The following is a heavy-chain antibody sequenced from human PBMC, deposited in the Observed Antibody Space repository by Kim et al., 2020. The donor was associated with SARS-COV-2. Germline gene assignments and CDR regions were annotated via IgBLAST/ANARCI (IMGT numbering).Heavy chain of an antibody. V-gene: IGHV3-53*04. CDR3: ATSLTVTTHYYYGMDV. J-gene: IGHJ6*02. Sequence: GGSLRLSCAASGFTVSSNYMSWVRQAPGKGLEWVSVIYSGGSTYYADSVKGRFTISRHNSKNTLYLQMNSLRAEDTAVYYCATSLTVTTHYYYGMDVWGQGTTVTVSS. CDR2: IYSGGST. CDR1: GFTVSSNY. D-gene: IGHD4-17*01.